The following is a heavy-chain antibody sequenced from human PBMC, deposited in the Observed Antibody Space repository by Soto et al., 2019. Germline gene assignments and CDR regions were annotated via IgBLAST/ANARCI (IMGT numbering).Heavy chain of an antibody. CDR3: ARDIAAAGTVYYYYGMDV. Sequence: PGVSLRLSCAASGFTFSSYALSWVRQAPGKGLEWVSGISGSGDSTNYADSVKGRFTISRDNAKNTLYLQMNSLRAEDTAVYYCARDIAAAGTVYYYYGMDVWGQGTTVTVSS. J-gene: IGHJ6*02. V-gene: IGHV3-23*01. D-gene: IGHD6-13*01. CDR1: GFTFSSYA. CDR2: ISGSGDST.